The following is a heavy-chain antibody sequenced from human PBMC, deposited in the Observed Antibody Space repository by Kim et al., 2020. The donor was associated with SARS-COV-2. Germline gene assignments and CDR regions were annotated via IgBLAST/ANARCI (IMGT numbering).Heavy chain of an antibody. CDR3: AKNWRRYDILTGNLPSWLDP. J-gene: IGHJ5*02. D-gene: IGHD3-9*01. V-gene: IGHV4-61*09. Sequence: SETLSLTCSVSGGSISSGSHYWSWIRQPAGKGLEWIGHIFTSGSTNYNPSLKSRVTISVDTSQNQFSLKLSSVTAADPAVYYCAKNWRRYDILTGNLPSWLDPWGQGTLVTVSS. CDR2: IFTSGST. CDR1: GGSISSGSHY.